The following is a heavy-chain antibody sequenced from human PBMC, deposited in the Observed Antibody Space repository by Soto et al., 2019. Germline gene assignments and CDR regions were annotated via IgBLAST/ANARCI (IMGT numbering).Heavy chain of an antibody. CDR1: GFTVSSNY. Sequence: EVQLVESGGGLVQPGGSLRLSCAASGFTVSSNYMSWVRQAPGKGLEWVSVIYSGGSTYYADSVKGRFTISRHNSKNTLYLQMNSLRAEDTAVYYCARGIYGDYEGWFDPWGQGTLVTVSS. V-gene: IGHV3-53*04. CDR2: IYSGGST. J-gene: IGHJ5*02. CDR3: ARGIYGDYEGWFDP. D-gene: IGHD4-17*01.